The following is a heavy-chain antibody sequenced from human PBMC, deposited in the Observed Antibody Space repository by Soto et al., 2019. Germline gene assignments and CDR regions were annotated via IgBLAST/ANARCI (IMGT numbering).Heavy chain of an antibody. J-gene: IGHJ6*02. V-gene: IGHV4-4*02. CDR1: GGSISSSHW. CDR2: IYHSGST. CDR3: TRGIYCSSTSCHMDV. D-gene: IGHD2-2*01. Sequence: QVQLQESGPGRVKPSGTLSLTCAVSGGSISSSHWWTWVRQSPGKGLEWIGEIYHSGSTNYNPSLKSRVTISLDKSKNQFSLKLSSVTAADTAVYYCTRGIYCSSTSCHMDVWGQGTTVTVSS.